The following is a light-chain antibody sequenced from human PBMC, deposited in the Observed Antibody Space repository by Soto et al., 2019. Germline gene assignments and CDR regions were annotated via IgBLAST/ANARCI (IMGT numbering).Light chain of an antibody. Sequence: EIVLTQSPGTLSLSPGERATLSCRASQSVSSSYLAWYQQKPGQAPRLLIYGASTRATGIPDRFSGSGSGTDFTLTISRLEPEDFAVYYCQQYGSSPALFAFGPGTKVDLK. V-gene: IGKV3-20*01. CDR3: QQYGSSPALFA. CDR2: GAS. CDR1: QSVSSSY. J-gene: IGKJ3*01.